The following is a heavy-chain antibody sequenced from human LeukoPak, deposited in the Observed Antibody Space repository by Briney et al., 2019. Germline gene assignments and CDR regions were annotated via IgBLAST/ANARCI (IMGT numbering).Heavy chain of an antibody. CDR3: ARVGDYGDYVGY. CDR2: IKQDGSEK. CDR1: GFTFSGYW. V-gene: IGHV3-7*01. Sequence: GGSLRLSCVASGFTFSGYWMHWVRQAPGKGLEWVANIKQDGSEKYYVDSVKGRFTISRDNAKNSLYLQMNSLRAEDTAVYYCARVGDYGDYVGYWGQGTLVTVSS. D-gene: IGHD4-17*01. J-gene: IGHJ4*02.